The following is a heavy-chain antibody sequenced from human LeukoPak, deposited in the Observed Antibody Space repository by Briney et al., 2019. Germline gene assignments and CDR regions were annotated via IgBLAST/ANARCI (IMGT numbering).Heavy chain of an antibody. D-gene: IGHD3-3*01. V-gene: IGHV4-30-4*01. CDR2: IYYSGST. CDR3: AKDRRFLEWKDAFDV. Sequence: SQTLSLTCTVSGGSISSGDYYWSWIRQPPGKGLEWIGYIYYSGSTYYNPSLKSRVTISVDTSKNQFSLKLSSVTAADTAVYYCAKDRRFLEWKDAFDVWGQGTMVTVSS. J-gene: IGHJ3*01. CDR1: GGSISSGDYY.